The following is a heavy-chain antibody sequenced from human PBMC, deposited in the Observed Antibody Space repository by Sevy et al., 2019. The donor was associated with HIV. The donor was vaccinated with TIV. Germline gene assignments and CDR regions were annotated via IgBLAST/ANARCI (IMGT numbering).Heavy chain of an antibody. CDR1: GGTFSSYA. J-gene: IGHJ4*02. D-gene: IGHD3-9*01. V-gene: IGHV1-69*13. CDR3: ARVPPSGIYDMVPPAGWYFDY. CDR2: IIPIFGTA. Sequence: ASVKVSCKASGGTFSSYAISCVRQAPGQGLEWMGGIIPIFGTANDAQKFQGRVTITADESTSTAYMELSSLRSEDTAVYYCARVPPSGIYDMVPPAGWYFDYWGQGTLVTVSS.